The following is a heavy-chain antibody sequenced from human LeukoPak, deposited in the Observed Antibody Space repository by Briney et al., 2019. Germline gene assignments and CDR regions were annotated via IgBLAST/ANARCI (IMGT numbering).Heavy chain of an antibody. V-gene: IGHV1-2*02. J-gene: IGHJ4*02. CDR1: GYTFTGYY. D-gene: IGHD2-2*01. CDR2: INPNSGGT. Sequence: ASVKVSCKASGYTFTGYYMHWVRQAPGQGLGWMGWINPNSGGTNYAQKFQGRVTMTRDTSISTAHMELSRLRSDDTAVYYCASPSRGCSSTSCYRPWDYWGQGTLVTVSS. CDR3: ASPSRGCSSTSCYRPWDY.